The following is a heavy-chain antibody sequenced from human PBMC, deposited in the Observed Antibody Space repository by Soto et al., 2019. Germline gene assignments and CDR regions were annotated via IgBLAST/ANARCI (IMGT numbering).Heavy chain of an antibody. Sequence: QVQLVESGGGVVQPGRSLRLSCAASGFTFSSYAMHWLRQAPGKGLEWVAVISYDGSNKYYADSVKGRFTISRDNSKNTLYLQMNSLRAEDTAVYYCASTMDVWGQGTTVTVSS. CDR2: ISYDGSNK. V-gene: IGHV3-30-3*01. CDR3: ASTMDV. CDR1: GFTFSSYA. J-gene: IGHJ6*02.